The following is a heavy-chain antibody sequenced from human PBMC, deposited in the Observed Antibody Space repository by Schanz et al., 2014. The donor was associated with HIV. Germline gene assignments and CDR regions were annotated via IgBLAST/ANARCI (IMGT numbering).Heavy chain of an antibody. J-gene: IGHJ6*02. Sequence: QVQLVQSGAEVKKPGSSVKVSCKASGGTFNIYGISWVRQAPGQGLEWMGGFIPVFGTANYAQKFQGRVTMTADESTSTAYMELRSLRSDDTAVYYCARTDYDILTGYSLGYYGMDVWGQGTTVTVSS. D-gene: IGHD3-9*01. CDR2: FIPVFGTA. CDR1: GGTFNIYG. V-gene: IGHV1-69*01. CDR3: ARTDYDILTGYSLGYYGMDV.